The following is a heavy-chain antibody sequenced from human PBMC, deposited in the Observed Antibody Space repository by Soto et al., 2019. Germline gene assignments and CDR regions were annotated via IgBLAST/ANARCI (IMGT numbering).Heavy chain of an antibody. CDR3: ARDRTGYSNDFDY. Sequence: QVQLVESGGGLVKPGGSLRLSCAASGFTFSDYYMTWIRQAPGKGLEWVSYISSSSSYTNYADSVKGRFTISRDNAKNSLYPQMNSLRAEDTAVYYCARDRTGYSNDFDYWGQGTLVTVSS. V-gene: IGHV3-11*05. D-gene: IGHD6-13*01. CDR2: ISSSSSYT. J-gene: IGHJ4*02. CDR1: GFTFSDYY.